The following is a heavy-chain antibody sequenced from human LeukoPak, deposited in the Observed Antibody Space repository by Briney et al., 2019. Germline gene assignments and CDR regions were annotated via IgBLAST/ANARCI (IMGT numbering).Heavy chain of an antibody. CDR2: ISYDGSNK. D-gene: IGHD6-13*01. CDR3: AREGIAAAVVGAFDI. Sequence: GGSLRLSCAASGFTFSSYAMHWVRQAPGKGLEWVAVISYDGSNKYYADSVKGRFTISRDNSKNTLYLQMNSLRAEDTAVYYCAREGIAAAVVGAFDIWGQGTMVTVSS. V-gene: IGHV3-30*04. CDR1: GFTFSSYA. J-gene: IGHJ3*02.